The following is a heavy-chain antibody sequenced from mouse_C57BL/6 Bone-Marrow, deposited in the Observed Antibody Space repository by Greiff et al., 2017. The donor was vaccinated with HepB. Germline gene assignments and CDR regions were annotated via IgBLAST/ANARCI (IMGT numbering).Heavy chain of an antibody. J-gene: IGHJ4*01. D-gene: IGHD2-5*01. V-gene: IGHV5-6*01. Sequence: EVQLVESGGDLVKPGGSLKLSCAASGFTFSSYGMSWVRQTPDKRLEWVATISSGGSYTYYPDSVKGRFTLSRDNAKNTLYLQMSSLKSEDTAMYYCARTSNYDAMDYWGQGTSVTVSS. CDR1: GFTFSSYG. CDR2: ISSGGSYT. CDR3: ARTSNYDAMDY.